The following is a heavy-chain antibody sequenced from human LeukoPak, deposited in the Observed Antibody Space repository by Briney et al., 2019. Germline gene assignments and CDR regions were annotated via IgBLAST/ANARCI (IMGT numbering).Heavy chain of an antibody. CDR1: GGSISSHY. Sequence: SETLSLTCTVSGGSISSHYWSWIRQPPGKGLEWIGYIYYSGSTNYNPSLKSRVTISVDTSKNQFSLKLSSVTAADTAVYYCASNPVDTAMVIFDYWGQGTLVTVSS. J-gene: IGHJ4*02. D-gene: IGHD5-18*01. V-gene: IGHV4-59*11. CDR2: IYYSGST. CDR3: ASNPVDTAMVIFDY.